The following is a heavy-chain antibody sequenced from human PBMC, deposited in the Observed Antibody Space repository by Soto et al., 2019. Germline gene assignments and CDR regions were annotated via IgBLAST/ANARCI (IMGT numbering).Heavy chain of an antibody. CDR3: ARHDTSYSSSRGFYYGMDV. V-gene: IGHV5-51*01. CDR1: GYSFTRYW. CDR2: IYPGDSDT. D-gene: IGHD6-6*01. Sequence: PGESLKLSCKGSGYSFTRYWIGWVRQMPGKGLDWMGIIYPGDSDTRYSPSFQGQVTISADKSISTAYLQWSSLKASDTAMYYCARHDTSYSSSRGFYYGMDVWGQGTTVTVSS. J-gene: IGHJ6*02.